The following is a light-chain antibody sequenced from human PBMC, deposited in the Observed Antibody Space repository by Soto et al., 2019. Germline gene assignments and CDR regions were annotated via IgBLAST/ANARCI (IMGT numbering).Light chain of an antibody. CDR2: AAS. V-gene: IGKV1-9*01. Sequence: IQLTQTPSSLSASVGDRVTITCRASQGISSFLAWYQQKPGKAPKLLIYAASSLQSGVPSRFSGSGFGTDFTLTITRLQPEDFATYYCQQFESSPSTFGGGTKVEMK. CDR3: QQFESSPST. CDR1: QGISSF. J-gene: IGKJ4*01.